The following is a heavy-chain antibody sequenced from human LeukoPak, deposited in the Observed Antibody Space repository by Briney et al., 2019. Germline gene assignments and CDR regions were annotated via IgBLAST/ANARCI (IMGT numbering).Heavy chain of an antibody. CDR2: INHSGST. CDR1: GGSFSGYY. D-gene: IGHD2-15*01. Sequence: SETLSLTCAVYGGSFSGYYWSWIRQPPGKGLEWIGEINHSGSTNYNPSLKSRVTISVDTSKNQFSLKLSSVTAADTAAYYCARRVVAGGSWYYYNDGEFDYWGQGTLVTVSS. V-gene: IGHV4-34*01. J-gene: IGHJ4*02. CDR3: ARRVVAGGSWYYYNDGEFDY.